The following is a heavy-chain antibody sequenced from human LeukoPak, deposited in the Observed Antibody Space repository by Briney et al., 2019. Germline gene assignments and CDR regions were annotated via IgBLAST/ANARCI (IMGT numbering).Heavy chain of an antibody. J-gene: IGHJ4*02. D-gene: IGHD3-10*01. V-gene: IGHV3-30*18. CDR1: GFTFSSYG. CDR2: ISCDGSNK. CDR3: AKDFGFGLFGDY. Sequence: GGSLRLSCAASGFTFSSYGMHWVRQAPGKGLEWVAVISCDGSNKYYADSVKGRFTISRDNSKNTLYLQMNSLRAEDTAVYYCAKDFGFGLFGDYWGQGTPVTVPS.